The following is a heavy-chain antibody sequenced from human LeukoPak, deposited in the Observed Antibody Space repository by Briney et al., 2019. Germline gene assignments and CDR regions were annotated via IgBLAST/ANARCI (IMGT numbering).Heavy chain of an antibody. Sequence: GGSLRLSCVASGFTFSSYAMTWVRQAPGKGLEWVSAISGSGGSTYYADSVKGRFTISRDNSKNTLYLQMNSLRAEDTAVYYCAKYTAKAFDIWGQGTMVTVSS. J-gene: IGHJ3*02. CDR1: GFTFSSYA. CDR3: AKYTAKAFDI. D-gene: IGHD5-18*01. CDR2: ISGSGGST. V-gene: IGHV3-23*01.